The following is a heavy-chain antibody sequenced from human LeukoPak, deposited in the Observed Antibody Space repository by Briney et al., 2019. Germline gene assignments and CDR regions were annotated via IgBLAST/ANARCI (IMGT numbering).Heavy chain of an antibody. Sequence: GGPLRLSCAASGFTFSSYWMSWVRQAPGKGLEWVANIKQDGSEKYYVDSVKGRFTISRDNAKNLLSLQMDSLRVEDTAIYYCARDPRTVQIWGQGTLVTVSS. V-gene: IGHV3-7*01. CDR1: GFTFSSYW. D-gene: IGHD1-1*01. J-gene: IGHJ4*02. CDR2: IKQDGSEK. CDR3: ARDPRTVQI.